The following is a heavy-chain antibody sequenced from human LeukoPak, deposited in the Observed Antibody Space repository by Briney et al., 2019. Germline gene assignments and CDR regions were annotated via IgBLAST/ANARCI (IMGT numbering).Heavy chain of an antibody. D-gene: IGHD2-2*01. CDR1: GFTFSSYG. V-gene: IGHV3-30*18. J-gene: IGHJ4*02. CDR3: AKGRASRFCSSTSCHLDY. CDR2: ISYDGSNK. Sequence: GRSLRLSCAASGFTFSSYGMHWVRQAPGKGLEWVAVISYDGSNKYYADSVKGRFTTSRDNSKNTLYLQMNSLRAEDTAVYYCAKGRASRFCSSTSCHLDYWGQGTLVTVSS.